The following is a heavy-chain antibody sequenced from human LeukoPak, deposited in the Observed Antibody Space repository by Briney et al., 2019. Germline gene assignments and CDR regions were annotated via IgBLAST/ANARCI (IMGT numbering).Heavy chain of an antibody. CDR2: INAGNRNT. CDR1: GYTFTSYA. D-gene: IGHD5-24*01. V-gene: IGHV1-3*01. J-gene: IGHJ4*02. Sequence: GASVKVSCKASGYTFTSYAMHWVRQAPGQRLEWMGWINAGNRNTKNSQKFQGRVTITRDTSASTAYMELSSLRSEDTAMYYCARRGRGDGYFIDYWGQGTLVTVSS. CDR3: ARRGRGDGYFIDY.